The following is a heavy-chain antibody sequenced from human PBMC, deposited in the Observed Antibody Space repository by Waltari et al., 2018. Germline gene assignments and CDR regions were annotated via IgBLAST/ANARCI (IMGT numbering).Heavy chain of an antibody. D-gene: IGHD1-26*01. J-gene: IGHJ4*02. Sequence: EVQLVESGGGLVQPGGSLRLSCAASGFTFSSYWMHWVRQAPGKGLVWVSRSNSDGSSTSYADSVKGRFTISRDNAKNTLYLQMNSLRAEDTAVYYCARVAWNREVGAFDYWGQGTLVTVSS. V-gene: IGHV3-74*01. CDR2: SNSDGSST. CDR1: GFTFSSYW. CDR3: ARVAWNREVGAFDY.